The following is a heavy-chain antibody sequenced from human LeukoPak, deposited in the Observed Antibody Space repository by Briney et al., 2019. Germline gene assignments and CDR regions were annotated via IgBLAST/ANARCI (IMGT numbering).Heavy chain of an antibody. J-gene: IGHJ4*02. CDR1: GFVFSSYA. CDR3: AKVGLRLGGDY. Sequence: AGGSLRLSCAASGFVFSSYAMSGVRQAPGKGLEWVSTLSDSGGKTYYADSVKGRFTISRDNSKNTLYLQMNSLRAEDTAVYYCAKVGLRLGGDYWGQGTLVTVSS. CDR2: LSDSGGKT. D-gene: IGHD4-17*01. V-gene: IGHV3-23*01.